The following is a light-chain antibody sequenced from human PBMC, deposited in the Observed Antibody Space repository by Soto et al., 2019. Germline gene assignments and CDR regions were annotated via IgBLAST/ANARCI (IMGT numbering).Light chain of an antibody. CDR1: QSINSY. J-gene: IGKJ3*01. CDR3: QQSYSTPFT. Sequence: DLQMTQSPSSLSASVGDRVTITCRASQSINSYLNWYEQKPGKAPKVLIYGASTLQSGVPSRFSGSGSGTDFTLTISSLQPEDFATYYCQQSYSTPFTFGPGTKVDIK. CDR2: GAS. V-gene: IGKV1-39*01.